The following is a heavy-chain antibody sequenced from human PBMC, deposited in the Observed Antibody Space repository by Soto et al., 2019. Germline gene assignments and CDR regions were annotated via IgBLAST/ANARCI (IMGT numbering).Heavy chain of an antibody. J-gene: IGHJ5*02. D-gene: IGHD2-2*01. V-gene: IGHV1-8*01. CDR1: GYTFTSYD. CDR3: ARGWWDIVVVPAAYNWFDP. CDR2: MNPNSGNT. Sequence: GASVKVSCKASGYTFTSYDINWVRQATGQGLEWMGWMNPNSGNTGYAQKFQGRVTMTRNTSISTAYMELSSLRSEDTAVYYCARGWWDIVVVPAAYNWFDPWGQGTLVTVSS.